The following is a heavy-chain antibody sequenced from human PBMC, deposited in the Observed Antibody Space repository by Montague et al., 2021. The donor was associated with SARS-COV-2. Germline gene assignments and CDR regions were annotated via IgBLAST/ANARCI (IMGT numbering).Heavy chain of an antibody. Sequence: SETLSLTCTVSGYSISSGYYWGWIRQPPGKGLEWIGSIYHSGSTYYNPSLKSRVTISVDTSKNQFSLKLSSVTAADTAVYYCAVNSNYYYYYGMDVWGQRTTVTVSS. V-gene: IGHV4-38-2*02. J-gene: IGHJ6*02. CDR3: AVNSNYYYYYGMDV. CDR1: GYSISSGYY. D-gene: IGHD4-11*01. CDR2: IYHSGST.